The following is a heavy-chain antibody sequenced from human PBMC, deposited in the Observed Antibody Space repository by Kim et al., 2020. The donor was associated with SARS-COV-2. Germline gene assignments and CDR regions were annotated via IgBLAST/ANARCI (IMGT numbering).Heavy chain of an antibody. J-gene: IGHJ6*02. D-gene: IGHD3-3*01. Sequence: GGSLRLSCAASGFTFSSYAMSWVRQAPGKGLEWVSAISGSGGSTYYADSVKGRFTISRDKSKNTLYLQMNSLRAEDTAVYYCATKRGYDFWSDDYYYGMDVWGQGTTVTVSS. CDR1: GFTFSSYA. V-gene: IGHV3-23*01. CDR3: ATKRGYDFWSDDYYYGMDV. CDR2: ISGSGGST.